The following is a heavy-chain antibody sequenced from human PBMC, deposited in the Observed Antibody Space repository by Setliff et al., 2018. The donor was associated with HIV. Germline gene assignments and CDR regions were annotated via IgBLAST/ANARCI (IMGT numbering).Heavy chain of an antibody. J-gene: IGHJ4*02. V-gene: IGHV3-23*01. CDR1: GFTFSSFA. Sequence: GGSLRLSCGASGFTFSSFAMNWVRHAPGKGLEWVSAVSGSGTATEYADSVKGRFTLSRDTSKNTLSLQMNSLRPEDTAVFYCARVRLYSSALDYWGQGTLVTVSS. D-gene: IGHD3-22*01. CDR2: VSGSGTAT. CDR3: ARVRLYSSALDY.